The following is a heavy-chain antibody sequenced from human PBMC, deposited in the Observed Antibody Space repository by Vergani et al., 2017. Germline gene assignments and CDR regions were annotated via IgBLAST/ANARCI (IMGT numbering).Heavy chain of an antibody. CDR3: ARDGYYYDSSGYLDDAFDI. V-gene: IGHV4-39*07. CDR2: IYYSGST. D-gene: IGHD3-22*01. Sequence: QLQLQESGPGLVKPSETLSLTCTVSGGSISSSSYYWGWIRQPPGKVLEWIGSIYYSGSTYYNPSLKSRVTISVDTSKNQFSLKLSSVTAADTAVYYCARDGYYYDSSGYLDDAFDIWGQGTMVTVSS. CDR1: GGSISSSSYY. J-gene: IGHJ3*02.